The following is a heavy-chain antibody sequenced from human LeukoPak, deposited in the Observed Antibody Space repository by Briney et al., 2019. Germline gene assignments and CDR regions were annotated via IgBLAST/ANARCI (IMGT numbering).Heavy chain of an antibody. CDR3: AKSSSRLDTSSFEY. D-gene: IGHD5-18*01. J-gene: IGHJ4*02. Sequence: GGSLRLSCAASGFTFSSYGIHWVPQAPGKGLEWVTFIQYDGSNKYADSVKGRFTISRDNSKNVLSLQMNSLSAEDTALYYCAKSSSRLDTSSFEYWGQGTLVTVSS. CDR1: GFTFSSYG. V-gene: IGHV3-30*02. CDR2: IQYDGSNK.